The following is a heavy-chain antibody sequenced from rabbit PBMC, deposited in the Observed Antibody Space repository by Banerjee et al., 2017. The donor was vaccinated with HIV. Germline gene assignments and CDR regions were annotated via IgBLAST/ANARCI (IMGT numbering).Heavy chain of an antibody. CDR3: ARDSNDVDNNYDTDLKL. D-gene: IGHD6-1*01. CDR1: GFDLSSYCY. J-gene: IGHJ4*01. CDR2: IVTTSGDT. Sequence: QEQLEESGGGLVKPGASLTLTCTASGFDLSSYCYMCWVRQAPGKGLEVIACIVTTSGDTYYASWAKGRFTISKTSSTTVTLQMTSLTAADTATYFCARDSNDVDNNYDTDLKLWGPGTLVTVS. V-gene: IGHV1S45*01.